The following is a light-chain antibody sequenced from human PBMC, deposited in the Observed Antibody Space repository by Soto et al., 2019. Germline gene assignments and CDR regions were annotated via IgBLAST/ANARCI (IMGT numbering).Light chain of an antibody. CDR1: QSISSY. Sequence: DIQMTQSPSSLSASVGDRVTITCRASQSISSYLNWYQQKPGKAPKLLIYAASSLQSGVPSRFSGSGSGTDFTLTISSLQPEDVATYYCQQAYSFPWTFGQGTKVDIK. J-gene: IGKJ1*01. V-gene: IGKV1-39*01. CDR3: QQAYSFPWT. CDR2: AAS.